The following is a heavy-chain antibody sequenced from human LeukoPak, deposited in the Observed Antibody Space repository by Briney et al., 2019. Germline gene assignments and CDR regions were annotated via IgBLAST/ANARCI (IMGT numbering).Heavy chain of an antibody. V-gene: IGHV4-34*01. CDR2: INHSGTT. J-gene: IGHJ3*02. D-gene: IGHD4-23*01. CDR1: GGSFSGYY. Sequence: SETLSLTCAVYGGSFSGYYWSWIRQPPGKGLEWIGEINHSGTTNYNSSLKSRVTVSVDTSKNQFSLKLSSVTAADKAVYYCARPYGGNSLDALDIWGQGTMVTVSS. CDR3: ARPYGGNSLDALDI.